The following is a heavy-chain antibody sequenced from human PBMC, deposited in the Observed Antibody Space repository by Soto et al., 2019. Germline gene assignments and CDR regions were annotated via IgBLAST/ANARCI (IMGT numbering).Heavy chain of an antibody. Sequence: SETLSLTCTVSGGSISSSSYYWGWIRQPPGKGLEWIGSIYYSGSTYYNPSLKSRVTISVDTSKNQFSLKLSSVTAADTAVYYCASPSSYYDYVWGSYRIGSFDYWGQGTLVTVSS. CDR1: GGSISSSSYY. J-gene: IGHJ4*02. CDR2: IYYSGST. CDR3: ASPSSYYDYVWGSYRIGSFDY. D-gene: IGHD3-16*02. V-gene: IGHV4-39*01.